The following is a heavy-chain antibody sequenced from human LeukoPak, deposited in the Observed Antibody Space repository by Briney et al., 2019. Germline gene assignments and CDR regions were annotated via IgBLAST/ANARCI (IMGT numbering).Heavy chain of an antibody. CDR2: IASGGTYE. J-gene: IGHJ4*02. D-gene: IGHD3-10*01. Sequence: GESLRLSCAAPGFTFSNYAMHWVRQAAGKGLEWVSLIASGGTYEYYADSVKCRFTISRDNSKNTLYLQLNSLRAEDTAVYYCARDSTYYYDSGSSGPHYFDNWGQGTLVTDSS. V-gene: IGHV3-30*01. CDR1: GFTFSNYA. CDR3: ARDSTYYYDSGSSGPHYFDN.